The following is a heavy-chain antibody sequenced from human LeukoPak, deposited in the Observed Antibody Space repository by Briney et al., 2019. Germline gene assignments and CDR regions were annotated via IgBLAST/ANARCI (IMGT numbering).Heavy chain of an antibody. V-gene: IGHV3-23*01. CDR1: GFTFSSHG. D-gene: IGHD3-10*01. CDR2: ISGSGDYT. CDR3: AKVTYGSGTYGAFDS. Sequence: PGGSLRLSCAASGFTFSSHGMSWVRQAPGKGLEWVSTISGSGDYTYYADSVKGRFTIPRDNSKNTLYLQMNSLRAEDTAVYYCAKVTYGSGTYGAFDSWGQGTLVTVSS. J-gene: IGHJ4*02.